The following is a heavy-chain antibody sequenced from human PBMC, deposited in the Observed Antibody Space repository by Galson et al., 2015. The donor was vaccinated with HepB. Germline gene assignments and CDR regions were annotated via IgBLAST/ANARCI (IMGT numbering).Heavy chain of an antibody. D-gene: IGHD3-10*01. CDR3: ARVQAGSGSYYYYGMDV. CDR2: INAGNGNT. CDR1: GYTFTSYA. V-gene: IGHV1-3*01. J-gene: IGHJ6*02. Sequence: SVKVSCKASGYTFTSYAMHWVRQAPGQRLEWMGWINAGNGNTKYSQKFQGRVTITRDTSASTAYMELSSLRSEDTAVYYCARVQAGSGSYYYYGMDVWGQGTTVTVSS.